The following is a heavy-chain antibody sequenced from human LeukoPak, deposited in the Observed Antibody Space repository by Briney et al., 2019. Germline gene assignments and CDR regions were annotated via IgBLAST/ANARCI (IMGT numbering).Heavy chain of an antibody. CDR2: IYYSGST. V-gene: IGHV4-61*01. J-gene: IGHJ5*02. D-gene: IGHD5-24*01. CDR1: GGSVSSGSYY. Sequence: SETLSLTCTVSGGSVSSGSYYWSWIRQPPGKGLEWIRYIYYSGSTNYNPSLKSRVTISVDTSKNQFSLKLSSVTAADTAVYYCAREGRWLQPSVVYNWFDPWGQGTLVTVSS. CDR3: AREGRWLQPSVVYNWFDP.